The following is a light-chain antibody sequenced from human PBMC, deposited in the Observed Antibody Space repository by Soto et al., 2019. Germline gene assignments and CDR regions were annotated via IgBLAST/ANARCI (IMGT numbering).Light chain of an antibody. Sequence: EIVLTQSPGTLSLSPGERATLSCSASQSVSSSYLAWYQQKPGQAPRLLIYDASSRATGIPDRFSGSGSGTDGTLTIIRLEPEDLAVYYCQRFGSSVYTFGSGTKVEIK. CDR3: QRFGSSVYT. CDR1: QSVSSSY. CDR2: DAS. J-gene: IGKJ2*01. V-gene: IGKV3-20*01.